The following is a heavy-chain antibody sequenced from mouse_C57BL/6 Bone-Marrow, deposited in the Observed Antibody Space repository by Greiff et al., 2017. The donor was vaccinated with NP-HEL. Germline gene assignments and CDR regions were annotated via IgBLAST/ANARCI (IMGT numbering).Heavy chain of an antibody. J-gene: IGHJ1*03. CDR3: ARSRWLLRGWYFDV. CDR2: INPNNGGT. CDR1: GYTFTDYY. D-gene: IGHD2-3*01. V-gene: IGHV1-26*01. Sequence: EVQLQQSGPELVKPGASVKISCKASGYTFTDYYMNWVKQSHGKSLEWIGDINPNNGGTSYNQKFKGKATLTVDKSSSTAYMELRSLTSEDSAVYYCARSRWLLRGWYFDVWGTGTTVTVSS.